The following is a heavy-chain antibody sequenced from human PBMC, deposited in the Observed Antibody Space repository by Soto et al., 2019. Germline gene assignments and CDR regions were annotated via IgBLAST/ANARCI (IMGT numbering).Heavy chain of an antibody. J-gene: IGHJ4*02. CDR1: GFTFSSYG. D-gene: IGHD6-13*01. V-gene: IGHV3-30*03. CDR3: AESGAGSSWYEGDS. CDR2: ISNEGDYQ. Sequence: ESGGGVVQPGRSLRLSCAASGFTFSSYGMQWVRQAPGKGVEWMAVISNEGDYQYYADSVKVRITISRDKSKHTLYLQMAALTAGDADGYFCAESGAGSSWYEGDSSGQGTLVPASS.